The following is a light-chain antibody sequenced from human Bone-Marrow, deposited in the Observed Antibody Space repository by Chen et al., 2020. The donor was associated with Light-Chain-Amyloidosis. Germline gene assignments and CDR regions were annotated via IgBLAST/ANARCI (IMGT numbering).Light chain of an antibody. Sequence: DIVMTQSPLSLPVTPGEPASISCRSSQSLLHSNGFNYWDWYLQKPGQSPQLLIYLGSSRASGVPDRFSGSGSGTDCPLKISRVEAEDVGVYYCMQARQTPHTFRQGTKLEIK. CDR1: QSLLHSNGFNY. V-gene: IGKV2-28*01. J-gene: IGKJ2*01. CDR3: MQARQTPHT. CDR2: LGS.